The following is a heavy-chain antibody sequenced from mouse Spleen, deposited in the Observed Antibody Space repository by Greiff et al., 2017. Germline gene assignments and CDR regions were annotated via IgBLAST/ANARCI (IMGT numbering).Heavy chain of an antibody. CDR1: GFTFSSYA. J-gene: IGHJ4*01. V-gene: IGHV5-9-1*01. CDR3: ARRPMITYAMDY. Sequence: EVKLVESGGGLVKPGGSLKLSCAASGFTFSSYAMSWVRQTPEKRLEWVATISSGGSYTYYPDSVKGRFTISRDNAKNTLYLQMSSLRSEDTAMYYCARRPMITYAMDYWGQGTSVTVSS. CDR2: ISSGGSYT. D-gene: IGHD2-4*01.